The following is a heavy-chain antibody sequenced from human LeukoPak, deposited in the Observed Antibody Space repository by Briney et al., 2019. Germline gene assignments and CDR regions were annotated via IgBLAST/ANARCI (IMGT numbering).Heavy chain of an antibody. Sequence: GGSLRLSCAASGFTFSNYALHWVRQAPGKGLEYVSAISNNGDTTYYASSVKGRFTISRDNSKNPLSLQMGSLRAEDMAVYFCVRSRAVPAASDYYFYYGMDVWGQGTTVTVSS. CDR2: ISNNGDTT. CDR1: GFTFSNYA. CDR3: VRSRAVPAASDYYFYYGMDV. D-gene: IGHD2-2*01. J-gene: IGHJ6*02. V-gene: IGHV3-64*01.